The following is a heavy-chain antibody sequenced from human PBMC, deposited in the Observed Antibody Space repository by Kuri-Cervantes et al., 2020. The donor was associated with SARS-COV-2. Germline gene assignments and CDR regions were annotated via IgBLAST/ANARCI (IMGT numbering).Heavy chain of an antibody. CDR3: VQQIAVVDYYFDF. V-gene: IGHV3-30-3*01. D-gene: IGHD2-2*01. J-gene: IGHJ4*02. Sequence: GGSLRLSCAASGFTFSSYAMHWVRQAPGKGLEWVAVISYDGSNKYYADSVKGRFTISRDNSKNTLYLQMSCLRAEDTAVYHCVQQIAVVDYYFDFWGQGTLVTVSS. CDR1: GFTFSSYA. CDR2: ISYDGSNK.